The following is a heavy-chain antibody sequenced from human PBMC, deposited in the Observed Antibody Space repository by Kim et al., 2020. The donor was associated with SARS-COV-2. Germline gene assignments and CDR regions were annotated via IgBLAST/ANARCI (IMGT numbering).Heavy chain of an antibody. J-gene: IGHJ6*02. CDR2: ST. Sequence: STYYADSVKGRFTNSRDNSKNTLYLQMNSLRAEDTAVYYCARDLDYYGMDVWGQGTTVTVSS. V-gene: IGHV3-53*01. CDR3: ARDLDYYGMDV.